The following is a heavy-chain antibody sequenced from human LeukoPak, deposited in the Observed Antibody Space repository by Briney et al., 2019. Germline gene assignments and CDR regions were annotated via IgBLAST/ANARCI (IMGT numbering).Heavy chain of an antibody. CDR1: GFTFSSYG. D-gene: IGHD2-2*02. CDR2: IRYDGSDK. Sequence: GGSLRLSCAASGFTFSSYGMHWVRQAPGKGLEWVTFIRYDGSDKYYADSVKGRFTISRDNSKNTLYLQMNSLRAEDTAVYCCAAAIWDCSSTSCYRFRFDYWGQGTLVTVSS. CDR3: AAAIWDCSSTSCYRFRFDY. V-gene: IGHV3-30*02. J-gene: IGHJ4*02.